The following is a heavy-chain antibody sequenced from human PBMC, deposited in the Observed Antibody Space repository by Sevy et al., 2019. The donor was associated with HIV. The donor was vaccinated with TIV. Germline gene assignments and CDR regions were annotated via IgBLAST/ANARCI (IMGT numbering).Heavy chain of an antibody. CDR1: GFTVSSKH. V-gene: IGHV3-53*01. J-gene: IGHJ4*02. D-gene: IGHD6-19*01. CDR3: ARSEVPAVAGPVFDY. Sequence: GGSLRLSCAASGFTVSSKHMTWVRQAPGKGLEWVSVVYSGGGTHYTDSVKGRFTISRDNSSNRLYLQMSSLRAEATAVYYCARSEVPAVAGPVFDYWGRGTLVTVSS. CDR2: VYSGGGT.